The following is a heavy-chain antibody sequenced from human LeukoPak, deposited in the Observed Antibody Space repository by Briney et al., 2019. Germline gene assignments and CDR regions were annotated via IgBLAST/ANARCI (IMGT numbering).Heavy chain of an antibody. D-gene: IGHD3-22*01. Sequence: SETLSLTCSVSGGSVNSGTYYWSWIRQPPGKGLEWIGNIYYGGSAYYNPSLKSRVTMSVDTSKNRFSLKLSSVTAADTAVYYCARKPIVNSAWYYFDYWGQGTLVTVSS. CDR3: ARKPIVNSAWYYFDY. CDR2: IYYGGSA. CDR1: GGSVNSGTYY. V-gene: IGHV4-39*07. J-gene: IGHJ4*02.